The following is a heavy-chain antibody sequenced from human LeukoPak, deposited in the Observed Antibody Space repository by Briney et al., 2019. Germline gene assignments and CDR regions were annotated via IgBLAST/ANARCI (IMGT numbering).Heavy chain of an antibody. Sequence: PVRSLRLSCAASGFTFDVYAMHWVRQAPGKGLGWVSGISWNSGSIGYADSVKGRFTISRDNAKNSLYLQMNSLRAEDTAVYYCARVGLYYYDSSGFDYWGQGTLVTVSS. D-gene: IGHD3-22*01. CDR3: ARVGLYYYDSSGFDY. J-gene: IGHJ4*02. CDR1: GFTFDVYA. CDR2: ISWNSGSI. V-gene: IGHV3-9*01.